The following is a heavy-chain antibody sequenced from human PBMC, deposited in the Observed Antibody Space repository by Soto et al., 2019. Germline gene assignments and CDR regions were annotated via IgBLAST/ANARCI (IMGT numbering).Heavy chain of an antibody. V-gene: IGHV3-21*01. CDR2: ISSSSSYI. CDR1: GFTFSSYS. D-gene: IGHD1-26*01. Sequence: PGGSLRLSCAASGFTFSSYSMNWVRQAPGKGLEWVSSISSSSSYIYYADSVKGRFTISRDNAKNSLYLQMNSLRAEDTAVYYCARDWGLPYSGSYSYYYGMDVWGQGTTVTVSS. CDR3: ARDWGLPYSGSYSYYYGMDV. J-gene: IGHJ6*02.